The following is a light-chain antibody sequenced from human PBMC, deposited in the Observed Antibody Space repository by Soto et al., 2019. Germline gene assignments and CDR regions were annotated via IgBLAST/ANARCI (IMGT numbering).Light chain of an antibody. CDR3: QQRSNCPLT. Sequence: PGERVTLSCRASQSVSSSYLTWYQQKPGQAPRLLIYGASTRATSIPARFSGSGSGTDFTLTISSPEPEDFAVYYCQQRSNCPLTFGGGTKVDIK. CDR2: GAS. J-gene: IGKJ4*01. V-gene: IGKV3D-20*02. CDR1: QSVSSSY.